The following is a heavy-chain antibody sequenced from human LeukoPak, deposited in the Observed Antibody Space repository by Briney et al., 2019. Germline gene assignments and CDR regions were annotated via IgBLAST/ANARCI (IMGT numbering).Heavy chain of an antibody. CDR3: VRESFSRGDFN. CDR2: IKYDGDEK. J-gene: IGHJ4*02. V-gene: IGHV3-7*01. Sequence: GGSLRLSCAASGFTFRNYWMTWVRQAPGKGLEWVATIKYDGDEKFYVDSVTGRFTISRDNAKNSLYLQMNSLTAEDTAVYYCVRESFSRGDFNWGQGTLVSVSS. CDR1: GFTFRNYW. D-gene: IGHD7-27*01.